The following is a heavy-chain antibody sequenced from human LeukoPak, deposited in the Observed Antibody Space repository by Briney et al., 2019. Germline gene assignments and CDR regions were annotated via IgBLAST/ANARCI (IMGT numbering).Heavy chain of an antibody. CDR1: GFTVSSNS. V-gene: IGHV3-53*01. D-gene: IGHD2-2*01. Sequence: GGSLRLSCTVSGFTVSSNSMSWVRQAPGKGLEWVSFIYSDNTHYADSVKGRFTISRDNSKNTLYLQMNSLRAEDTAVYYCAKAATIVVVPAAISYWGQGTLVTVSS. CDR3: AKAATIVVVPAAISY. CDR2: IYSDNT. J-gene: IGHJ4*02.